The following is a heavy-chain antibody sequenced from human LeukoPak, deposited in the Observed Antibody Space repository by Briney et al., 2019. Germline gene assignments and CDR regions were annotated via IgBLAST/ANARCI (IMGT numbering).Heavy chain of an antibody. V-gene: IGHV4-61*02. CDR3: ARAVVPAADNWFDP. CDR2: IYTSGST. CDR1: GGSISSSSYY. J-gene: IGHJ5*02. D-gene: IGHD2-2*01. Sequence: PSETLSLTCTVSGGSISSSSYYWGWIRQPAGKGLEWIGRIYTSGSTNYNPSLKSRVTMSVDTSKNQFSLKLSSVTAADTAVYYCARAVVPAADNWFDPWGQGTLVTVSS.